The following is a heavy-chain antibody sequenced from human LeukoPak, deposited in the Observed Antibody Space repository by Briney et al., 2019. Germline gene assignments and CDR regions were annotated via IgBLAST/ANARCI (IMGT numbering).Heavy chain of an antibody. D-gene: IGHD6-13*01. V-gene: IGHV3-74*01. CDR1: GFTFSNAW. Sequence: GGSLRLSCAASGFTFSNAWMSWVRQAPGKGLVWVSRINSDGSSTSYADSVKGRFTISRDNAKNTLYLQMNSLRAEDTAVYYCARKGGQQLALDYWGQGTLVTVSS. CDR3: ARKGGQQLALDY. J-gene: IGHJ4*02. CDR2: INSDGSST.